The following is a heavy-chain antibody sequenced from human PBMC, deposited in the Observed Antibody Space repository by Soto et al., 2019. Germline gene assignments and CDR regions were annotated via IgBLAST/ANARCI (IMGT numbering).Heavy chain of an antibody. D-gene: IGHD2-21*01. Sequence: GGSLRLACTISGFSFGEAAMTWVRQAPGKGLEWVGFIRNLAYGGTPEYATSVKGRFGISRDDSKSIAYLHMNSLTTEDTTVFYCARDRIVEFTTTRPYYCTDFWGRGTAVTVSS. CDR1: GFSFGEAA. CDR2: IRNLAYGGTP. CDR3: ARDRIVEFTTTRPYYCTDF. V-gene: IGHV3-49*04. J-gene: IGHJ6*03.